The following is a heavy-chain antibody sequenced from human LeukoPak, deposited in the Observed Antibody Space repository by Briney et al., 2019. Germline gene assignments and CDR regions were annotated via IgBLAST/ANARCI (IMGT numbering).Heavy chain of an antibody. CDR3: ASLRYFDWLYSGHWFDP. Sequence: SEALSLTCAVYGGSFSGYYWSWIRQPPGKGLEWIGEINHSGSTNYNPSLKSRVTMSVDASKNQFSLKLSSVTAADTAVYYCASLRYFDWLYSGHWFDPWGQGTLVTVSS. V-gene: IGHV4-34*01. J-gene: IGHJ5*02. D-gene: IGHD3-9*01. CDR1: GGSFSGYY. CDR2: INHSGST.